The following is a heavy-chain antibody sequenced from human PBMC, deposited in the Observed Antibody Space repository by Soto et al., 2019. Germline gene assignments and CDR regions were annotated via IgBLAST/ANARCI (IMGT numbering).Heavy chain of an antibody. D-gene: IGHD3-3*01. Sequence: PSETLFLTCAVYAGSFSGYYWTWIRQPPGKGLEWIGEINHSGSTNYNPSLKSRVTISVDTSKNQFSLKLSSVTAADTAVYYCARGSRFYNGMDVWGQGTMVTVSS. CDR2: INHSGST. CDR1: AGSFSGYY. CDR3: ARGSRFYNGMDV. V-gene: IGHV4-34*01. J-gene: IGHJ6*02.